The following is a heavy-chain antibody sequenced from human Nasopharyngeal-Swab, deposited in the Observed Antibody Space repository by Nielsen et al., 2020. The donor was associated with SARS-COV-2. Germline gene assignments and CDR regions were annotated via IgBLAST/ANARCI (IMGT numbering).Heavy chain of an antibody. CDR2: INPNSGGT. Sequence: ASLKVSCKASGYTFTGYYIHWVRQAPGQGLEWMGRINPNSGGTNYAQKFQGRVTMTRVTSISTGYMELSRLRSDDTAVYYCARVWEPGGYYYYGMDVWGQGTTVTVSS. CDR1: GYTFTGYY. D-gene: IGHD1-26*01. J-gene: IGHJ6*02. CDR3: ARVWEPGGYYYYGMDV. V-gene: IGHV1-2*06.